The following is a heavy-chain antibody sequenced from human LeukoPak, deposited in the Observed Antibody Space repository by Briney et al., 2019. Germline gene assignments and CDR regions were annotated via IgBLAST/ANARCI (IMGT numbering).Heavy chain of an antibody. Sequence: SVKVSCKASGGTFSSYAISWVRQAPGQGLEWMGRIIPILGIANYAQKFQGRVTITADKSTSTAYMELSSLRSEDTAVYYCARVPHGSDYYGSGSYLNWFDPWGQGTLVTVSS. V-gene: IGHV1-69*04. D-gene: IGHD3-10*01. CDR3: ARVPHGSDYYGSGSYLNWFDP. J-gene: IGHJ5*02. CDR2: IIPILGIA. CDR1: GGTFSSYA.